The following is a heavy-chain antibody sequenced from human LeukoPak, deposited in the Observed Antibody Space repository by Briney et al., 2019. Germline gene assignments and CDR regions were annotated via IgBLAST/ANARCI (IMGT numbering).Heavy chain of an antibody. CDR2: IYYSGST. Sequence: SETLSLTCTVSGGSISSYYWSWIRQPPGKGLEWIANIYYSGSTNYSPSLRSRVTISVDTSKNQFSLELTSVTAADTAVYYCARGVWSSGWSAYYFYYWGQGTLVTVSS. CDR1: GGSISSYY. J-gene: IGHJ4*02. CDR3: ARGVWSSGWSAYYFYY. D-gene: IGHD6-19*01. V-gene: IGHV4-59*01.